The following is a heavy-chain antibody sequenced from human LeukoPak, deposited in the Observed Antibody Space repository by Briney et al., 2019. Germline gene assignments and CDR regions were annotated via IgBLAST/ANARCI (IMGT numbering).Heavy chain of an antibody. CDR3: ARITMVRGVQFDY. CDR2: INPSGGST. Sequence: ASVKVSCKASGYTFTSYYMHWVRQAPGQGLEWMGIINPSGGSTRYAQKFQGRVSMTRDTSTSTVYMELSSLRSEDTAVYYCARITMVRGVQFDYWGQGTLVTVSS. V-gene: IGHV1-46*01. D-gene: IGHD3-10*01. CDR1: GYTFTSYY. J-gene: IGHJ4*02.